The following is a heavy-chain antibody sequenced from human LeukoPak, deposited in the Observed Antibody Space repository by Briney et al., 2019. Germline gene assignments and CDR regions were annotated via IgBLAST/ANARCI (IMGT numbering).Heavy chain of an antibody. D-gene: IGHD5-18*01. CDR2: INHSGST. V-gene: IGHV4-34*01. Sequence: SETLSLTCAVYGGSFSGYYWSWIRQPPGKGLEWIGEINHSGSTKYNPSLKSRVTIPVDTSKNQFSLKLSSVTAADTAVYYCARGHGVVYGYFFPYFDYWGQGTLVTVSS. CDR1: GGSFSGYY. CDR3: ARGHGVVYGYFFPYFDY. J-gene: IGHJ4*02.